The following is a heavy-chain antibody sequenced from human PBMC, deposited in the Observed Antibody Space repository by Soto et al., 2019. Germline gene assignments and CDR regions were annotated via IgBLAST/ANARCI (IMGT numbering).Heavy chain of an antibody. CDR2: FFSDAER. D-gene: IGHD4-17*01. V-gene: IGHV2-26*01. CDR3: ARMDGDYNYYGLDV. Sequence: QVTLKESGPVLVKPTETLTLNCSVSGFSLTNGRMGVSWIRQPPGKALEWLAHFFSDAERSYSTSMQSRLNMYKDSSGSQVVLTMTNMAPADTATYFCARMDGDYNYYGLDVWGHGIAVTVSS. CDR1: GFSLTNGRMG. J-gene: IGHJ6*02.